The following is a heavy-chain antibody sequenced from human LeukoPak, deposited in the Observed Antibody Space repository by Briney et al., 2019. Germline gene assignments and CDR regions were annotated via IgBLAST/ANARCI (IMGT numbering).Heavy chain of an antibody. CDR1: GGSFSGYY. D-gene: IGHD5-18*01. V-gene: IGHV4-34*01. J-gene: IGHJ4*02. CDR2: IDHTGGT. Sequence: SETLSLNCAVYGGSFSGYYWSWIRQPPGKGLEWIAEIDHTGGTNYNPSLKSRVTMSVDASKNQFSLTLDSVTAADTAVYYCAGGPLIVGTKVETAMAGYYFDFWGQGTLVTVSS. CDR3: AGGPLIVGTKVETAMAGYYFDF.